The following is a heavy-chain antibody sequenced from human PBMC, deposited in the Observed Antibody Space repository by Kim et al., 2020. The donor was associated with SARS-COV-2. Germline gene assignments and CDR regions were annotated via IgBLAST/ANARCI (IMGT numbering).Heavy chain of an antibody. CDR2: ISTHNGDT. CDR1: GYTFNTNG. CDR3: ARDRTTGHSHYGMDV. D-gene: IGHD1-1*01. J-gene: IGHJ6*02. Sequence: ASVKVSCKASGYTFNTNGINWVRQAPGQGLEWMGWISTHNGDTDDTQKVQGRVIMTTDTSTSTAYMELSDLRSDDTAVYYCARDRTTGHSHYGMDVWGQG. V-gene: IGHV1-18*01.